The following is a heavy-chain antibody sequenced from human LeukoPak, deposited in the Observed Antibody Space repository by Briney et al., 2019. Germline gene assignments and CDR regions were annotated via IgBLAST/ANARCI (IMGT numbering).Heavy chain of an antibody. V-gene: IGHV4-59*01. CDR2: MFYSGRT. J-gene: IGHJ6*02. CDR3: ARVMEGSYGYYYYGMDV. Sequence: SETLSLTCTVSGDSIRSYYWSWIRQPPGKGLEWIGYMFYSGRTNYNPSLKSRVTISVDTSKNQFSLKLSSVTAADTAVYYCARVMEGSYGYYYYGMDVWGQGTTVTVSS. CDR1: GDSIRSYY. D-gene: IGHD3-10*01.